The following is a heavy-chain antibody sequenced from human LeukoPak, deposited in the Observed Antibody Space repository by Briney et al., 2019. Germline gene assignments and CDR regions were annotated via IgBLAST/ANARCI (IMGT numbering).Heavy chain of an antibody. V-gene: IGHV3-74*01. CDR3: AKSPMAVARGYFDY. CDR1: GNYW. J-gene: IGHJ4*02. CDR2: INSDGSWT. Sequence: PGGSLRLSCAASGNYWMHWVRQAPGKGLVWVSHINSDGSWTSYADSVKGRFTISRDNSKNTLYLQMNSLRAEDTAVYYCAKSPMAVARGYFDYWGQGTLVTVSS. D-gene: IGHD6-19*01.